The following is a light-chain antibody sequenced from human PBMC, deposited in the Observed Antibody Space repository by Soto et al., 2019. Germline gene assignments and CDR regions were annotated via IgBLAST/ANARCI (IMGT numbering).Light chain of an antibody. CDR3: QQYDNLPFT. CDR1: QDISNY. Sequence: DLQMTQSPSSLSASVGDRVTITCQASQDISNYLNWYQQKPGKAPKLLIYDASNLETGVLSRFSGSGSGTDFTFTISSLQPEDIATYYCQQYDNLPFTFGPGTKVDIK. CDR2: DAS. J-gene: IGKJ3*01. V-gene: IGKV1-33*01.